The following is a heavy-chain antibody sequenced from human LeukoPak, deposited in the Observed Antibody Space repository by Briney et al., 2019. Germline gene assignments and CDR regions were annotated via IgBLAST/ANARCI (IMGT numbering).Heavy chain of an antibody. V-gene: IGHV3-53*01. CDR2: IYSGGST. CDR1: GFTVRSNY. J-gene: IGHJ4*02. Sequence: GGSLRLSCAASGFTVRSNYMNWVRQAPGKGLEWVSVIYSGGSTNYANSVKGRFTISRDNSKNTLYPQMNSLRAEDTAVYYCIYGYTLDFWGQGTLVTVSS. D-gene: IGHD5-18*01. CDR3: IYGYTLDF.